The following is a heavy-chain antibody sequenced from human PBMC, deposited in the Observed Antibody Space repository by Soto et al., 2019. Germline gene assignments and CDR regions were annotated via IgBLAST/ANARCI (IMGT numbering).Heavy chain of an antibody. CDR1: GFTFSNYG. J-gene: IGHJ6*02. D-gene: IGHD2-2*01. CDR3: AKVTGYCSSSSCRRDYYYYYGMDV. Sequence: PGGSLGLSCAASGFTFSNYGMHWVRQAPGKGLEWVAVISYDGSDKYYADSVKGRFSISRDNSKNTLYLQMNSLRAEDTAVYYCAKVTGYCSSSSCRRDYYYYYGMDVWGQGTTVTVSS. V-gene: IGHV3-30*18. CDR2: ISYDGSDK.